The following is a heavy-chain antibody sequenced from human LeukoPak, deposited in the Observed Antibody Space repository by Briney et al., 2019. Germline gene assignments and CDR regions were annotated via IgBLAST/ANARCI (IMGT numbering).Heavy chain of an antibody. J-gene: IGHJ4*02. CDR2: INPNSGGT. Sequence: ASVKVSCKASRYSFTGYYMHWVRQAPGQGLEWMGWINPNSGGTNYAQKFQGRVTMTRDTSISTAYMELSRLRSDDTAVYYCARVTVEEPRFDYWGQGTLVTVSS. CDR3: ARVTVEEPRFDY. V-gene: IGHV1-2*02. D-gene: IGHD4-17*01. CDR1: RYSFTGYY.